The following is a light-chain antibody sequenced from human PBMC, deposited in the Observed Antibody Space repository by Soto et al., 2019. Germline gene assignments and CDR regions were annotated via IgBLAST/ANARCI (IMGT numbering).Light chain of an antibody. J-gene: IGKJ4*01. Sequence: DIQMTQSPSTLSASVGDRVTITCRASQSIDRWLAWYQQRPGKAPRLLLYDASNLEGGVPSRFSGSXSGTXXTLTISSLQSDDFATYYCQQYRSYSLTFGGGTKLEIK. CDR1: QSIDRW. V-gene: IGKV1-5*01. CDR2: DAS. CDR3: QQYRSYSLT.